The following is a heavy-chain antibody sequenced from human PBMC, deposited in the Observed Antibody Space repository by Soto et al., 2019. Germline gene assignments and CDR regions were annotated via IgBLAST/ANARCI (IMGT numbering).Heavy chain of an antibody. CDR2: ISAYNGNT. D-gene: IGHD5-12*01. J-gene: IGHJ3*02. Sequence: ASVKVSCKASGYTFTSYGISWVRQAPGQGLEWMGWISAYNGNTNYAQKLQGRVTMTTDTSTSTAYMELRSLRSDDTAVYYCARDGDFRGYGGYDFHDAFDIWGQGTMVTVSS. CDR1: GYTFTSYG. CDR3: ARDGDFRGYGGYDFHDAFDI. V-gene: IGHV1-18*01.